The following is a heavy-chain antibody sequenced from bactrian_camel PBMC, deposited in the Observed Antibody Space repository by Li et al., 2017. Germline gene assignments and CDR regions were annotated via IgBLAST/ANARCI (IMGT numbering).Heavy chain of an antibody. D-gene: IGHD3*01. V-gene: IGHV3S55*01. J-gene: IGHJ6*01. CDR3: AAVGGGDLSAIQALGFGPGIFGY. Sequence: QLVESGGGSVQAGGSLRLSCVTRSSYCMGWFRQAPGKEREGIAAINNEGRTDYADPVKDRFHVTYDAAKATLYLQMDSLKPADTAMYYCAAVGGGDLSAIQALGFGPGIFGYWGQGTQVTVS. CDR1: TRSSYC. CDR2: INNEGRT.